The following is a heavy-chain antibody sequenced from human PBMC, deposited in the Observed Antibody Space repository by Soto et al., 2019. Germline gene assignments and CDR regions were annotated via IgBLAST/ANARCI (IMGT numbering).Heavy chain of an antibody. V-gene: IGHV3-30*18. CDR2: ISYDGSNK. D-gene: IGHD1-7*01. CDR3: AKVFLEDNWNYVALDY. CDR1: GFTFSSYG. J-gene: IGHJ4*02. Sequence: QVQLVESGGGVVQPGRSLRLSCAASGFTFSSYGMHWVRQAPGKGLEWVAVISYDGSNKYYADSVKGRFTISRDNSKNTPYLQMNSLRAEDTAVYYCAKVFLEDNWNYVALDYWGQGTLVTVSS.